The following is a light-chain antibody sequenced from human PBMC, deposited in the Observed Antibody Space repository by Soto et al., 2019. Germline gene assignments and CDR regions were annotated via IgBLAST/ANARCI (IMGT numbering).Light chain of an antibody. J-gene: IGKJ1*01. CDR3: QQSYILPWT. Sequence: DIQMTQSPSSLSASVGDRVTLTCRASQDISTYLNWYQQKPGKAPKLLIYAASTLENGVTSRVSGSRSGTAFTLTISSLQPEDVATYYCQQSYILPWTFGQGTKVEVK. V-gene: IGKV1-39*01. CDR2: AAS. CDR1: QDISTY.